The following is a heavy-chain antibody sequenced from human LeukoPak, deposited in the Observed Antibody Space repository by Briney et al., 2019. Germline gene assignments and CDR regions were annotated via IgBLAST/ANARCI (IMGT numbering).Heavy chain of an antibody. CDR3: ARGNGMVKGGWFDP. V-gene: IGHV3-7*01. CDR1: GFTFSSYW. CDR2: IKQDGSEQ. Sequence: GGSLRLSCAAYGFTFSSYWMNWVRQAPGKGLEWVANIKQDGSEQYYVDSVKGRFTISRDNAKNSLYLQMNSLRAEDTAVYYCARGNGMVKGGWFDPWGQGTLVTVSS. J-gene: IGHJ5*02. D-gene: IGHD5-18*01.